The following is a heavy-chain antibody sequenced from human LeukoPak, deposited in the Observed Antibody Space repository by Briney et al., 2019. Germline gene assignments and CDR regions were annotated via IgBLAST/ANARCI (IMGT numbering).Heavy chain of an antibody. V-gene: IGHV1-24*01. CDR2: FDPEDGET. D-gene: IGHD3-22*01. CDR3: ATEAPLDGYRIDRDAFDI. J-gene: IGHJ3*02. CDR1: GYTLTELY. Sequence: ASVKVSCKVSGYTLTELYMHWVRQAPGKGLEWMGGFDPEDGETIYAQKFQGRVTMTEDTSTDTAYMELSSLRSEDTAVYYCATEAPLDGYRIDRDAFDIWGQGTMVTVSS.